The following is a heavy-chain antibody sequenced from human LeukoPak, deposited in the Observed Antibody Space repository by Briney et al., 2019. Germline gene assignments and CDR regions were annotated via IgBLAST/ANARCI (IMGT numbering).Heavy chain of an antibody. V-gene: IGHV4-34*01. CDR3: ARGGIAARPRYYSTGRYYYYYMDV. J-gene: IGHJ6*03. Sequence: SETLSLTCAVYGGSFSGYYWSWIRQPPGKGLEWIGEINLSGSTNYNPSLKSRVTISVDTSKNQFSLKLSSVTAADTAVYYCARGGIAARPRYYSTGRYYYYYMDVWGKGTTVTVSS. CDR1: GGSFSGYY. CDR2: INLSGST. D-gene: IGHD6-6*01.